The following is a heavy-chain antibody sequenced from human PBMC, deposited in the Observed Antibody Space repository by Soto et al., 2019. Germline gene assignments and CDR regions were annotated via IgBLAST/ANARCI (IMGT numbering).Heavy chain of an antibody. CDR3: ARSNSGSYDY. CDR2: ISTYNGNT. CDR1: GYTFTTYT. J-gene: IGHJ4*02. Sequence: ASVKVSCKASGYTFTTYTLNWVRQAPGQGLEWMGWISTYNGNTNYAQKLQGRVTMTTDTSTSTAYMELSSLRSEDTAVYYCARSNSGSYDYWGQGTLVTVSS. V-gene: IGHV1-18*01. D-gene: IGHD1-26*01.